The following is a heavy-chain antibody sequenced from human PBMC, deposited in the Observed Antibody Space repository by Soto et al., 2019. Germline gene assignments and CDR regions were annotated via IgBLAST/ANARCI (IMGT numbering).Heavy chain of an antibody. V-gene: IGHV3-74*01. CDR1: GFIFSSYW. CDR3: TRDASRDSSARGWFDP. J-gene: IGHJ5*02. CDR2: INGDGRNT. Sequence: PGGSLRLSCAASGFIFSSYWMHWVRQAPGKGPVWVGRINGDGRNTRYTDSVKGRFTISRDNAKNTLHLQMNSLRAEDTAVYYCTRDASRDSSARGWFDPWGPGTLVTVSS. D-gene: IGHD6-13*01.